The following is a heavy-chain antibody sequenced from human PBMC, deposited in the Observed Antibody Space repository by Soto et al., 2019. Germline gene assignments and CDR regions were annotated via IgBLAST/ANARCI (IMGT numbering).Heavy chain of an antibody. CDR3: ATDYYDSSGYPKAFDI. Sequence: ASVKVSCKASGYTFTTYDISWVRQATGQGLEWMGWMNPYSGNTGYAQKFQGRVTMTEDTSTDTAYMELSSLRSEDTAVYYCATDYYDSSGYPKAFDIWGQGTMVTVSS. J-gene: IGHJ3*02. CDR2: MNPYSGNT. CDR1: GYTFTTYD. D-gene: IGHD3-22*01. V-gene: IGHV1-8*01.